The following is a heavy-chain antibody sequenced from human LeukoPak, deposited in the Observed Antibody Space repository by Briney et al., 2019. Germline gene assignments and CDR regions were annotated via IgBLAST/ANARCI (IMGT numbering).Heavy chain of an antibody. CDR1: GFTFSNYA. J-gene: IGHJ3*02. V-gene: IGHV3-23*01. Sequence: GGSLRLSCAASGFTFSNYAMSWVRQAPGKGLEWVSVISGSGGSTYYADSVRGRFTISRDNSKNTLYLQLNSLRVEDTAVYYCARDAFDIWGQGTMVTVSS. CDR2: ISGSGGST. CDR3: ARDAFDI.